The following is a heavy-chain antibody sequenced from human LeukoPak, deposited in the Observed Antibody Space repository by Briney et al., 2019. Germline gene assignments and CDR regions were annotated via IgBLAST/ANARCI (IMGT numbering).Heavy chain of an antibody. D-gene: IGHD3-22*01. Sequence: PGGSLRLSCAASGFTVSSNYMTWVRQAPGRGLEWVSTMYSGGSTYYADSVKGRFTISRDSSKNTLYLQMNSLRAEDTAVYYCAKTSDYCFSFDYWGQGTLVTVSS. CDR2: MYSGGST. CDR3: AKTSDYCFSFDY. J-gene: IGHJ4*02. V-gene: IGHV3-53*01. CDR1: GFTVSSNY.